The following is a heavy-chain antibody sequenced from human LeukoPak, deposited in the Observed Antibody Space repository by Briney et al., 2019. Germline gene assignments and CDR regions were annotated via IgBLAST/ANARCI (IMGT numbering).Heavy chain of an antibody. J-gene: IGHJ4*02. V-gene: IGHV3-74*01. D-gene: IGHD3-3*01. CDR2: INHDGSNT. CDR1: GFTFSSYW. Sequence: GGSLRLSCTASGFTFSSYWMHWVRHAPGKGLVWVSFINHDGSNTSYADSVKGRFTVSRDNAKNTMYLQVNSLRAEDTAVYYCTTSRAFWSNYYCLDHWGQGTLVTVSS. CDR3: TTSRAFWSNYYCLDH.